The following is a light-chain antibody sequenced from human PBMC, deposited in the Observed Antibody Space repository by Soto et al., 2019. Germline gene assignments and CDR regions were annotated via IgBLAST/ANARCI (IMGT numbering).Light chain of an antibody. CDR3: QQYDNWWT. Sequence: IVLTQSPGNLSLSPWERATLYCRASQSVSSNLAWYQQKPGQAPRVLIYAASTRATGIPDRFSGSGSGTEFTLTISSLHSEDFGVYYCQQYDNWWTFGQGTKVDI. J-gene: IGKJ1*01. CDR1: QSVSSN. V-gene: IGKV3-15*01. CDR2: AAS.